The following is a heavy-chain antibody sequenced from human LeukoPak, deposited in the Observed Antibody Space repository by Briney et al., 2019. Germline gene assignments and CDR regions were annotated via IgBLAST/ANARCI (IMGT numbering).Heavy chain of an antibody. J-gene: IGHJ5*02. CDR2: INPSGGGT. D-gene: IGHD3-22*01. CDR1: GYTFTSHF. V-gene: IGHV1-46*01. Sequence: ASVKVSCKASGYTFTSHFMHWVRQAPGQGLEWMGIINPSGGGTRYGQKFQGRVTMTRDTSTSTVYMELSSLRSEDTAVYYCASTADYYDSSGYYNHWGQGTLVTVSS. CDR3: ASTADYYDSSGYYNH.